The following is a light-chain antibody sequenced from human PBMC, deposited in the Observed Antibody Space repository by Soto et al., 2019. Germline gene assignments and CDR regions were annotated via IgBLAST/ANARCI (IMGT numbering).Light chain of an antibody. CDR1: QDIRTS. Sequence: DIQMTQSPSSLSAAVGARVSITCQASQDIRTSLSWFQQKPGRAPKLLIYGASYLETGVPSRFRGSGSGTDFTFPIGRLQPEDIAPYYCQHYHNPPPSPSAPGTRVD. CDR3: QHYHNPPPSP. CDR2: GAS. V-gene: IGKV1-33*01. J-gene: IGKJ3*01.